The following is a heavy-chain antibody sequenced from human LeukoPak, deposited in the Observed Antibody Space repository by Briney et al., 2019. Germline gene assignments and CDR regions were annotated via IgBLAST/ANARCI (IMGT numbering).Heavy chain of an antibody. Sequence: GGSLSLSCATSEFPFSSYAMNWVRQAPGKGLEWVSYIHSSGGTIYYANSVKGRFTISRDSAKNSAYLRMNSLRAEDTALYYCARKLTGTTYFDYWGQGILVTVSS. CDR1: EFPFSSYA. CDR2: IHSSGGTI. V-gene: IGHV3-48*03. D-gene: IGHD1-1*01. J-gene: IGHJ4*02. CDR3: ARKLTGTTYFDY.